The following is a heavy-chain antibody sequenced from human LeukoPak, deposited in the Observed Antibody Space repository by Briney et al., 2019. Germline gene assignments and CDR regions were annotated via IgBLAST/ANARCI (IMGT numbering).Heavy chain of an antibody. CDR2: IYYNGDT. CDR3: AREPYVTSRVCAFDT. V-gene: IGHV4-61*01. J-gene: IGHJ3*02. CDR1: GGSVGSGSYY. Sequence: SETLSLTCTVSGGSVGSGSYYWNWIRQPPGKGLEWIGHIYYNGDTSYNPSLKSRVTISTDTSKNQFSLKLNSVTAADTAVYYCAREPYVTSRVCAFDTWGQGTMVTVSS. D-gene: IGHD2-21*02.